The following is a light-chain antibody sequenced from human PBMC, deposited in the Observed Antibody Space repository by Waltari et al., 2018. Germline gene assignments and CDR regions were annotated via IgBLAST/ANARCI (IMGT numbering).Light chain of an antibody. J-gene: IGKJ1*01. CDR3: QQYNNWPRT. Sequence: EIVMTQSPATLSMSPGERATLSCRASQSVSSDLAWYQRKPGQAPRLLIYDVSTRATGRPARFSGSGSGTEFTLTISSLQSEDFAVYYCQQYNNWPRTFGQGTKVEIK. CDR1: QSVSSD. V-gene: IGKV3-15*01. CDR2: DVS.